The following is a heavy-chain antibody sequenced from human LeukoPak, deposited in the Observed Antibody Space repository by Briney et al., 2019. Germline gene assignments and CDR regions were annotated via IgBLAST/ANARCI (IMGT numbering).Heavy chain of an antibody. CDR3: ARRPLSSRGYILDAFDI. CDR2: IYPGDSDT. CDR1: GYTFTSYW. Sequence: GESLKISCKGSGYTFTSYWIGWVRQMPGKGLEWMGIIYPGDSDTRYSPSFQGQVTISADKSLSTAYLQWSSLKASDTAMYYCARRPLSSRGYILDAFDIWGQGTMVTVSS. V-gene: IGHV5-51*01. D-gene: IGHD3-22*01. J-gene: IGHJ3*02.